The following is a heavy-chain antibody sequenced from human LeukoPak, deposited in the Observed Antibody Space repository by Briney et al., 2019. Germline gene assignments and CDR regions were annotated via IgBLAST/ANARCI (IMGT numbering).Heavy chain of an antibody. Sequence: SVKGRFTISRDNAKDSLYLQMNSLRAEDTAVYYCARVAYDSSGYYSIFQYWGQGTLVTVSS. D-gene: IGHD3-22*01. CDR3: ARVAYDSSGYYSIFQY. J-gene: IGHJ1*01. V-gene: IGHV3-21*04.